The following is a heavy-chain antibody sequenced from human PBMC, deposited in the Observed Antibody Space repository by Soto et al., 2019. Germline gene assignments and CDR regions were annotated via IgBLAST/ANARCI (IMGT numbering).Heavy chain of an antibody. CDR1: GYSFTNYG. CDR2: INGYNGNT. V-gene: IGHV1-18*01. CDR3: AASTATSSL. D-gene: IGHD1-1*01. Sequence: QVRLVQSGAEVKKPGASVKVSCKASGYSFTNYGFSWVRQAPGQGLEWMGWINGYNGNTNYAPKLQGRFTMTTDTTTSTAYMELGSLTSDDTAGYFCAASTATSSLWGQGTLVTVSS. J-gene: IGHJ4*02.